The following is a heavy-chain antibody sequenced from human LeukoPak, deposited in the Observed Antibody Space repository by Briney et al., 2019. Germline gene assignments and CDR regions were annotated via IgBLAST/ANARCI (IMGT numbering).Heavy chain of an antibody. D-gene: IGHD3-10*01. CDR1: GASIKSHY. CDR3: GRYYYGAGYLDY. CDR2: IYYSGPT. Sequence: SETLSLTCAVSGASIKSHYWSWIRQPPGKGLEWIGYIYYSGPTNYNPSLKSRVTISADTSKNRFSLRLSAVTAADTAVYFCGRYYYGAGYLDYWGQGILVTVSS. V-gene: IGHV4-59*11. J-gene: IGHJ4*02.